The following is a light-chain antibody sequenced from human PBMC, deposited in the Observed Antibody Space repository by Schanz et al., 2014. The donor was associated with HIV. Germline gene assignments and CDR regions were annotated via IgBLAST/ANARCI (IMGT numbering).Light chain of an antibody. J-gene: IGKJ3*01. CDR2: GAS. V-gene: IGKV3-20*01. CDR3: HHYGGS. CDR1: QSVSSSY. Sequence: EIMLTQSPGTLSLSPGERATLSCRASQSVSSSYLAWYQLKPGQAPRLLIYGASSRATGIPDRFSGSGSGTDFTLTISRLEPEDFAVYYCHHYGGSFGPGTTVDYK.